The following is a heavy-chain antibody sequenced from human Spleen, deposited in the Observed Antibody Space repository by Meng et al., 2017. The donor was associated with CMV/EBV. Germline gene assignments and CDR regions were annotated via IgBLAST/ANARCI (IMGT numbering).Heavy chain of an antibody. CDR1: GFTVSSNY. CDR3: AREGYSSPYFDY. D-gene: IGHD6-13*01. J-gene: IGHJ4*02. CDR2: IYSGGST. V-gene: IGHV3-66*01. Sequence: EVPLVEPGGGLVQPGGSLRLSRAASGFTVSSNYMSWVRQAPGKGLEWVSVIYSGGSTYYADSVKGRFTISRDNSKNTLYLQMNSLRAEDTAVYYCAREGYSSPYFDYWGQGTLVTVSS.